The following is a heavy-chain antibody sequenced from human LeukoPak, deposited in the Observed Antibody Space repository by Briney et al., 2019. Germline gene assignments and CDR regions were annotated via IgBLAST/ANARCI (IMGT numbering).Heavy chain of an antibody. CDR1: GLNFNTYS. V-gene: IGHV3-21*01. D-gene: IGHD1-7*01. CDR3: ARGATDTTRWFDP. CDR2: ISRASESI. J-gene: IGHJ5*02. Sequence: PGGSLRLSCEASGLNFNTYSMAWVRQAPGKGLEWVSIISRASESIFYADSVKGRFTISRDNAKNSLYLQMNGLRAEDTAAYYCARGATDTTRWFDPWGQGTLVTVSS.